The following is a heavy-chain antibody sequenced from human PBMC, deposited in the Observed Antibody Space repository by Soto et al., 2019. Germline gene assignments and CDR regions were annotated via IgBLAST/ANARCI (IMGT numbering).Heavy chain of an antibody. D-gene: IGHD6-6*01. V-gene: IGHV4-61*01. CDR3: AREFSNSPEAFDS. Sequence: SETLSLTCTVSGGSVNSETYYWSWIRQPPGRGLEWIGYIYYTGSTNYDPSLKSRVTMSIDTSRNQFSLKLTSVTAADTAVYYCAREFSNSPEAFDSWGQGSLVTVSS. J-gene: IGHJ4*02. CDR2: IYYTGST. CDR1: GGSVNSETYY.